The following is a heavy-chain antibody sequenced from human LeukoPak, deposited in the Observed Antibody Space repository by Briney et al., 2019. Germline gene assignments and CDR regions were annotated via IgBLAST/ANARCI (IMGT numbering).Heavy chain of an antibody. J-gene: IGHJ4*02. CDR2: ISSSSSYI. CDR1: GSTFSSYS. V-gene: IGHV3-21*01. Sequence: KPGGSLRLSCAASGSTFSSYSMNWVRQAPGKGLEWVSSISSSSSYIYYADSVKGRFTISRDNAKNSLYLQMNSLRAEDTAVYYCARDSRYYDILTGPDYWGQGTLVTVSS. CDR3: ARDSRYYDILTGPDY. D-gene: IGHD3-9*01.